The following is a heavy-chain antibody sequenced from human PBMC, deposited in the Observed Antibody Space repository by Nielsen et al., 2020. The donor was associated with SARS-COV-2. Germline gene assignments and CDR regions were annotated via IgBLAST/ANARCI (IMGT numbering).Heavy chain of an antibody. CDR3: ATGFSSSSRDYMNV. CDR2: ISWDGAST. J-gene: IGHJ6*03. CDR1: GFTFDDYT. D-gene: IGHD6-6*01. V-gene: IGHV3-43*01. Sequence: GGSLRLSCAASGFTFDDYTMHWVRQPPGKGLEWVSLISWDGASTYYGDSVRGRFTISRDNRKNSLFLQMNSLRTEDTALYYCATGFSSSSRDYMNVWGKGTTVTVSS.